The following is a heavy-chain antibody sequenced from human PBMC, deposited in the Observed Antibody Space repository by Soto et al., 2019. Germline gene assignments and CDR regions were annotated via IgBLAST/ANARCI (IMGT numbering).Heavy chain of an antibody. CDR3: AREVDDGHNWFDP. Sequence: PSETLSLTCAISVDSVSSNSAAWNWIRQSPSRGLEWLGRTYYKSKWYTDYAVSVESRITINPDTSKNQFSLQLNSVTPEDTAVYYCAREVDDGHNWFDPWGQGTLVTVSS. D-gene: IGHD1-1*01. J-gene: IGHJ5*02. CDR2: TYYKSKWYT. V-gene: IGHV6-1*01. CDR1: VDSVSSNSAA.